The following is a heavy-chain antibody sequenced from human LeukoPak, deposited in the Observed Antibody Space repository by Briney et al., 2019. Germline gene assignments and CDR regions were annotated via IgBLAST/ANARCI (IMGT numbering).Heavy chain of an antibody. V-gene: IGHV1-18*01. CDR1: GYTFTSYG. J-gene: IGHJ6*02. D-gene: IGHD1-26*01. CDR2: ISAYNGNT. Sequence: ASVKVSYKASGYTFTSYGISWVRQAPGQGLEWMGWISAYNGNTNYAQKLQGRVTMTTDTSTSTAYMELRSLRSDDTAVYYCARDSGSYPPYYYYGMDVWGQGTTVTVSS. CDR3: ARDSGSYPPYYYYGMDV.